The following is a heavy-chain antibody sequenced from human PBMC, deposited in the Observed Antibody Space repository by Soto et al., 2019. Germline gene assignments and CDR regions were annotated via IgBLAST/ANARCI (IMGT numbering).Heavy chain of an antibody. J-gene: IGHJ5*02. Sequence: SDTLSLTCFVSGDSITTGGYYWIWIRHHPGKGLECIGSFYSSGSIIYNPALRSRVSISGDTSSNQFSMSLTSVTAADTACYYCGRMYSSGSGWFHPWGQGTLVTVYS. V-gene: IGHV4-31*03. CDR3: GRMYSSGSGWFHP. CDR1: GDSITTGGYY. CDR2: FYSSGSI. D-gene: IGHD6-19*01.